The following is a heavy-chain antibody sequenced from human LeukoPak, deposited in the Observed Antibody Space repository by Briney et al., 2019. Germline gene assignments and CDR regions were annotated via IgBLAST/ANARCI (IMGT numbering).Heavy chain of an antibody. CDR3: ARGLLLWFGELLGY. D-gene: IGHD3-10*01. Sequence: PWASVKVSCKASGYTFTSYDINWVRQATGQGLEWMGWMNPNSGNTGYAQKFQGRVTMTRNTSISTAYMELSSLRSEDTAVYYCARGLLLWFGELLGYWGQGTLVTVSS. J-gene: IGHJ4*02. V-gene: IGHV1-8*01. CDR1: GYTFTSYD. CDR2: MNPNSGNT.